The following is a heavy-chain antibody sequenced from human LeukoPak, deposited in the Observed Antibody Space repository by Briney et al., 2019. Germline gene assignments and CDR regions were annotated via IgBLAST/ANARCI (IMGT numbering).Heavy chain of an antibody. D-gene: IGHD6-13*01. CDR1: GFTFDDYA. V-gene: IGHV3-9*01. CDR3: AKADSSSWYPYNWFDP. CDR2: ISWNSGSM. Sequence: GRSLRPSCAASGFTFDDYAMHWVRQVPGKGLEWVSGISWNSGSMDYADSVKGRFTVSRDNAKNSLYLQMNSLGAEDTALYYCAKADSSSWYPYNWFDPWGQGTLVTVSS. J-gene: IGHJ5*02.